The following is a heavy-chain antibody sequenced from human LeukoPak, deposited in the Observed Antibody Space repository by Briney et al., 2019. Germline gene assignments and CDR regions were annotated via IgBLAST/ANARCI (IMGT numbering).Heavy chain of an antibody. J-gene: IGHJ6*03. Sequence: SETLSLTCAVYGGSFSGYYWSWIRQPPGKGLEWIGEINHSGSSNYNPSLKSRLTISVDTSKNQFSLKLSSVTAADTAVYYCARRNLLGFGVRGVKGYYMDVWGKGTTVTISS. V-gene: IGHV4-34*01. D-gene: IGHD3-10*01. CDR1: GGSFSGYY. CDR3: ARRNLLGFGVRGVKGYYMDV. CDR2: INHSGSS.